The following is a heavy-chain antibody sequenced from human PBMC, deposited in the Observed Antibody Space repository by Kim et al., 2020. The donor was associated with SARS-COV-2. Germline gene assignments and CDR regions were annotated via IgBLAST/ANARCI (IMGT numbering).Heavy chain of an antibody. CDR3: ARDVGAIMDV. D-gene: IGHD1-26*01. CDR1: GFTFSSYA. V-gene: IGHV3-30*04. J-gene: IGHJ6*02. CDR2: ISYDGSNK. Sequence: GGSLRLSCAASGFTFSSYAMHWVRQAPGKGLEWVAVISYDGSNKYYADSVKGRFTISRDNSKNTLYLQRNSLRAEDTAVYYCARDVGAIMDVWGQGTTVTVSS.